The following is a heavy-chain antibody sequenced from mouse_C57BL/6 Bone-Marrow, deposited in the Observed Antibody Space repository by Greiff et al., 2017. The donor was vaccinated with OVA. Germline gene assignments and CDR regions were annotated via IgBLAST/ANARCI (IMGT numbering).Heavy chain of an antibody. J-gene: IGHJ3*01. CDR2: ISNLAYSI. CDR3: AREDDYDSSFAY. V-gene: IGHV5-15*01. D-gene: IGHD2-4*01. Sequence: VQLKESGGGLVQPGGSLKLSCAASGFTFSDYGMAWVQQAPRKGPEWVAFISNLAYSIYYADTVTGRFTISRENAKNTLYLEMSSLRSEDTAMYYCAREDDYDSSFAYWGQGTLVTVSA. CDR1: GFTFSDYG.